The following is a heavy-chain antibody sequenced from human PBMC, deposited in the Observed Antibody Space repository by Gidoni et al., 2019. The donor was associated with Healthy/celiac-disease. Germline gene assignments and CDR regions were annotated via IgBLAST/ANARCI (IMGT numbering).Heavy chain of an antibody. CDR2: IIPIFGTA. CDR1: GGTFSRYA. V-gene: IGHV1-69*01. J-gene: IGHJ6*02. D-gene: IGHD2-8*01. CDR3: ARELAVSSWSNYYYGMDV. Sequence: QVQLVQSGAEVKKPGSSVKVSCKASGGTFSRYAISWVRQAPGQGLEWMGGIIPIFGTANYAQKFQGRVTITADESTSTAYMELSSLRSEDTAVYYCARELAVSSWSNYYYGMDVWGQGTTVTVSS.